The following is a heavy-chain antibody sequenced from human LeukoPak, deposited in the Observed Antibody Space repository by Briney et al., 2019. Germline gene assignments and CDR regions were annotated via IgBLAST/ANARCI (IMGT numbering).Heavy chain of an antibody. Sequence: SQTLSLTCTVSGGSISSGDYYWSWIRQPPGKGLEWIAYMYYSGSTYYNPSLKSRVTMSADTSKNQLSLKLSSVTAADTAVYYCARPYYYDSRIDPWGRGILVTVSS. J-gene: IGHJ5*02. V-gene: IGHV4-30-4*01. CDR1: GGSISSGDYY. CDR3: ARPYYYDSRIDP. CDR2: MYYSGST. D-gene: IGHD3-22*01.